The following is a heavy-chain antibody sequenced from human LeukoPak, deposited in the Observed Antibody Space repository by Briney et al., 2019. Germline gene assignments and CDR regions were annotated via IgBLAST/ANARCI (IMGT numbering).Heavy chain of an antibody. CDR1: GYTFTGYY. CDR2: INPNSGGT. D-gene: IGHD5-12*01. J-gene: IGHJ5*02. V-gene: IGHV1-2*02. CDR3: ARGGRSGYSGYYERFDP. Sequence: ASVKVSCKASGYTFTGYYMHWVRQAPGQGLEWMGWINPNSGGTNYAQKFQGRVTMTRDTSISTAYMELSRLRSDDTAVYYCARGGRSGYSGYYERFDPWGQGTLVTVPS.